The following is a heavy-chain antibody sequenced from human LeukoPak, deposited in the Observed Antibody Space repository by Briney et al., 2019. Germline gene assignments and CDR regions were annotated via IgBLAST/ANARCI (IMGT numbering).Heavy chain of an antibody. D-gene: IGHD6-13*01. J-gene: IGHJ5*02. CDR2: IIPIFGTA. CDR1: GGTFSSYA. V-gene: IGHV1-69*05. CDR3: ARVGAAAHNWFDP. Sequence: SVKVSCKASGGTFSSYAISWVRQAPGQGLEWMGGIIPIFGTANYAQKFQGRVTITTDESTSTAYMELSSLRSEDTAVYYCARVGAAAHNWFDPWGQGTLVTVSS.